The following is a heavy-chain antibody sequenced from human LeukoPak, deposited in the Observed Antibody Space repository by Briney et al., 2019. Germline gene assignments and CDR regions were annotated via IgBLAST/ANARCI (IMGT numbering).Heavy chain of an antibody. CDR1: GFTFSSYG. CDR2: ISYDGSNK. Sequence: GGSLRLSCAASGFTFSSYGMHWVRQAPGKGLEWVAVISYDGSNKYYADSVKGRFTISRDNSKNTLYLQMNSLRAEDTAVYYCAVPYYYDSSEDYYGMDVWGQGTTVTVSS. D-gene: IGHD3-22*01. CDR3: AVPYYYDSSEDYYGMDV. V-gene: IGHV3-30*03. J-gene: IGHJ6*02.